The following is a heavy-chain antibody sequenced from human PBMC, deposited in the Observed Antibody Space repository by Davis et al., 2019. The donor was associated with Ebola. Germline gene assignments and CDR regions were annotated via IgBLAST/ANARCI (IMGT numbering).Heavy chain of an antibody. V-gene: IGHV3-15*07. D-gene: IGHD3-22*01. J-gene: IGHJ4*02. CDR2: IKSKTDGGTT. CDR1: GFTFSNAW. CDR3: AKVHSYYDSSGYFDY. Sequence: PGGSLRLSCAASGFTFSNAWMNWVRQAPGKGLEWVGRIKSKTDGGTTDYAAPVKGRFTISRDDSKNTLYLQMNSLKTEDTAVYYCAKVHSYYDSSGYFDYWGQGTLVTVSS.